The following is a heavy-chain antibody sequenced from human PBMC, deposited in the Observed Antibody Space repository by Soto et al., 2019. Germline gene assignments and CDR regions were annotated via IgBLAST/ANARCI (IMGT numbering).Heavy chain of an antibody. V-gene: IGHV3-33*01. CDR3: ARSIAVAGYYYYRMDV. Sequence: PGGSLRLSCAASGFTFSSYGMHWVRQAPGKGLEWVAVIWYDGSNKYYADSVKGRFTISRDNSKNTLYLQMNSLRAEDTAVYYCARSIAVAGYYYYRMDVWGQGTTVTVSS. CDR2: IWYDGSNK. J-gene: IGHJ6*02. CDR1: GFTFSSYG. D-gene: IGHD6-19*01.